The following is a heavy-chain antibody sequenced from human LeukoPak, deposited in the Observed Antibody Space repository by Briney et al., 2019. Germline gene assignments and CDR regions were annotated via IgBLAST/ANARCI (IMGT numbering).Heavy chain of an antibody. D-gene: IGHD3-10*01. J-gene: IGHJ4*02. Sequence: GGSLRLSCAASGFTFSSYSMNWVRQAPGKGLEWVSAISGSGGSTYYADSVKGRFTISRDNSKNTLYLQMNSLRAEDTAVYYCAKESSSYYGSGSYYPSDYWGQGTLVTVSS. V-gene: IGHV3-23*01. CDR3: AKESSSYYGSGSYYPSDY. CDR2: ISGSGGST. CDR1: GFTFSSYS.